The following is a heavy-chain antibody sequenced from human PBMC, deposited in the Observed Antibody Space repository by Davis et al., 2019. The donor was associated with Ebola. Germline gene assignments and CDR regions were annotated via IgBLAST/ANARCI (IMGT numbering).Heavy chain of an antibody. D-gene: IGHD5-18*01. CDR2: INHSGST. Sequence: SQTLPLTCAVYGGSFSGYYWSWIRQPPGKGLEWIGEINHSGSTNYNPSLKSRVTISVDTSKNQFSLKLSSVTAADTAVYYCARRIQLWLRGYYFDYWGQGTLVTVSS. CDR1: GGSFSGYY. V-gene: IGHV4-34*01. CDR3: ARRIQLWLRGYYFDY. J-gene: IGHJ4*02.